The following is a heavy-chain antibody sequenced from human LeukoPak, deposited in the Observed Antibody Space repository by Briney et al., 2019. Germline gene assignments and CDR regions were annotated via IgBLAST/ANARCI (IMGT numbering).Heavy chain of an antibody. CDR3: ARHASTRGSYFY. CDR1: GGSFSGYY. J-gene: IGHJ4*02. Sequence: SETLSLTCAVYGGSFSGYYWSWIRQPPGKGLEWIGEINHSGSTNYNPSLKSRVTISVDTSKNQFSLKLSSVTAADTAVYYCARHASTRGSYFYWGQGTLVTVSS. CDR2: INHSGST. V-gene: IGHV4-34*01. D-gene: IGHD1-26*01.